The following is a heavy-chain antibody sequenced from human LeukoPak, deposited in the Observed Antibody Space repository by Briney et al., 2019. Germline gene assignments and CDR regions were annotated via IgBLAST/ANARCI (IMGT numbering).Heavy chain of an antibody. CDR1: GFTFSSYG. Sequence: GGSLRLSCAASGFTFSSYGMHWVRQAPGKGLEWVAFIRYDGSNKYYADSVKGRFTISRDNSKNTLYLQMNSLRAEDTAVYYCAKDQRQWLDTKPKNWFDPWGQGTLVTVSS. CDR3: AKDQRQWLDTKPKNWFDP. D-gene: IGHD6-19*01. CDR2: IRYDGSNK. J-gene: IGHJ5*02. V-gene: IGHV3-30*02.